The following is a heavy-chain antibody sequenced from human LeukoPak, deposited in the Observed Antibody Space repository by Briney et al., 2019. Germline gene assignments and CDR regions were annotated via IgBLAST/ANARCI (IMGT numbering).Heavy chain of an antibody. J-gene: IGHJ2*01. CDR1: GFTVSSNY. D-gene: IGHD1-26*01. CDR2: IYSGGST. CDR3: AKDPTGSYFSYWYFNL. V-gene: IGHV3-53*01. Sequence: PGGSLRLSCAASGFTVSSNYMSWVRQAPGKGLEWVSVIYSGGSTYYADSVKGRFTISGDNSKNTQYLQMNSLRAEDTAVYYCAKDPTGSYFSYWYFNLWGRGILVTVSS.